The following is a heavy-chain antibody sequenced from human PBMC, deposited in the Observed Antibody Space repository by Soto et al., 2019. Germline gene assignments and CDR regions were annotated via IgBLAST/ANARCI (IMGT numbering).Heavy chain of an antibody. CDR2: LYYSGST. J-gene: IGHJ6*02. V-gene: IGHV4-39*01. CDR1: GGSIISSNYY. CDR3: ARGLAAAAPFYYYGMDV. Sequence: SETLSLTCTVSGGSIISSNYYWGWIRQPPGKGLEWIGSLYYSGSTYYNPSLKSRVTTSVDTSKNQFSLKLSSVTAADTAVYYCARGLAAAAPFYYYGMDVWGQGTTVTVSS. D-gene: IGHD6-13*01.